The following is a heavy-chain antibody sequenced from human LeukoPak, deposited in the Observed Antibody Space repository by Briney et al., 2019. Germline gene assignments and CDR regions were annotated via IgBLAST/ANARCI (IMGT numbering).Heavy chain of an antibody. J-gene: IGHJ2*01. CDR2: IYYSGST. CDR3: ARARSGYQDWYFDL. D-gene: IGHD5-12*01. CDR1: GGSISSGDYY. V-gene: IGHV4-30-4*01. Sequence: SQTLSLTCTVSGGSISSGDYYWSWIRQPPGKGLKWIGYIYYSGSTYYNPSLKSRLTISVDTSKNQFSLKLTSVTAADTAVYYCARARSGYQDWYFDLWGRGTLVTVSS.